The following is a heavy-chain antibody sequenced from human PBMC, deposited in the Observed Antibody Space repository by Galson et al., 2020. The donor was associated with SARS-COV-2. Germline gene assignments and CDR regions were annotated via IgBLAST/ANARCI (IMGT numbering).Heavy chain of an antibody. Sequence: ETLSLTCTVSGGSISSSSYYWGWIRKPPGKGLGGIGRIYYSGNTYYNPSLKSRVTISVDTSKNQFSLKLSSVTAADTAVYHCARHDKRIIGWFDPWGQGTLVIVSS. V-gene: IGHV4-39*01. CDR3: ARHDKRIIGWFDP. CDR1: GGSISSSSYY. CDR2: IYYSGNT. J-gene: IGHJ5*02. D-gene: IGHD2-15*01.